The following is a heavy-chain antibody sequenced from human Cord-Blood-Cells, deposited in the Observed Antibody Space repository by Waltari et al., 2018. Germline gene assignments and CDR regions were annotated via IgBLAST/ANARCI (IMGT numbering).Heavy chain of an antibody. D-gene: IGHD2-15*01. CDR1: GYSISSGYY. J-gene: IGHJ4*02. V-gene: IGHV4-38-2*01. CDR3: ARGMYSSSFLGYCSGGSCYFDY. CDR2: IYHSGGT. Sequence: QVQLQESGPGLVKPSETLSLTCAVSGYSISSGYYWGWIRQPPGKGLEWIGSIYHSGGTYYNPSLKGRFTISVDTSKNQFSLKLGSVTAADTAVYYCARGMYSSSFLGYCSGGSCYFDYWGQGTLVTVSS.